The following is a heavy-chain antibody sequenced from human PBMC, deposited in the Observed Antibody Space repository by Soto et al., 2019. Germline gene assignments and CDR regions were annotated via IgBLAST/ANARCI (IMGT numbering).Heavy chain of an antibody. CDR2: IYLGGSA. J-gene: IGHJ6*02. V-gene: IGHV4-59*02. CDR3: TRGKWFPRGYGMDV. D-gene: IGHD3-22*01. Sequence: QVQLQESGPGLVKPSETLSLTCTVSGDSVTSDYWSWIRQPPGKRLEYIGFIYLGGSANYNPSLESRVPLSPHKSKNQLALRLTSVTAADTAVYYCTRGKWFPRGYGMDVWGRGTTVTVS. CDR1: GDSVTSDY.